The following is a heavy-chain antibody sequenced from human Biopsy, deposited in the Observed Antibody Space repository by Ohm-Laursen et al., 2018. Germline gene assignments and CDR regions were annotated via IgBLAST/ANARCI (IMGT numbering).Heavy chain of an antibody. D-gene: IGHD1-1*01. CDR1: GYTFSNYG. CDR2: ISGYNGNT. V-gene: IGHV1-18*01. Sequence: SVKVSCKASGYTFSNYGISWVRQAPGQGLEWMGWISGYNGNTNYAQKFQGRVTMTEDTSTDTAYTELSSLRSEDTAVYYCAADINVWNVNYWGQGTQVTVSS. CDR3: AADINVWNVNY. J-gene: IGHJ4*02.